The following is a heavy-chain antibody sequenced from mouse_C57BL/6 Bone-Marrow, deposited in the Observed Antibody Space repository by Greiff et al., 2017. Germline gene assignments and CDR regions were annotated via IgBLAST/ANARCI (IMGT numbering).Heavy chain of an antibody. Sequence: EVQLQQSGPELVKPGASVKISCKASGYTFTDYYMNWVKQSHGKSLEWIGDINPNNGGTSYNQKFKGKATLTVDKSSSTAYMELRSLTSEDSAVYYCARALFLYYFDYWGQGTTLTVSS. V-gene: IGHV1-26*01. CDR3: ARALFLYYFDY. J-gene: IGHJ2*01. D-gene: IGHD3-3*01. CDR2: INPNNGGT. CDR1: GYTFTDYY.